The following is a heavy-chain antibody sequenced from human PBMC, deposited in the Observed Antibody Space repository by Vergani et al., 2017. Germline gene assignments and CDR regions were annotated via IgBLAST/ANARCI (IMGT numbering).Heavy chain of an antibody. CDR1: GFTFSSYS. Sequence: EVQLLESGGGLVQPGGSLRLSCAASGFTFSSYSMNWVRQAPGKGLEWGSYISSSSSTIYYADSVKGRFTISRDNAKNSLYLQMNSLRDEDTAVYYCARDQQWLGGRRYYYGMDVWGQGTTVTVSS. CDR3: ARDQQWLGGRRYYYGMDV. J-gene: IGHJ6*02. V-gene: IGHV3-48*02. D-gene: IGHD6-19*01. CDR2: ISSSSSTI.